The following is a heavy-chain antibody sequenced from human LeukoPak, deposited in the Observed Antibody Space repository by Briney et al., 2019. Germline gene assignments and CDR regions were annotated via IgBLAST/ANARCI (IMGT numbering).Heavy chain of an antibody. D-gene: IGHD6-13*01. CDR2: INHSGST. Sequence: SETLSLTCAVYGGSLSGYYWSWIRQPPGKGLEWIGEINHSGSTNYNPSLKSRVTISVDTSKNQFSLKLSSVTAADTAVYYCARWQAAAGWRSWGQGTLVTVSS. J-gene: IGHJ4*02. CDR1: GGSLSGYY. CDR3: ARWQAAAGWRS. V-gene: IGHV4-34*01.